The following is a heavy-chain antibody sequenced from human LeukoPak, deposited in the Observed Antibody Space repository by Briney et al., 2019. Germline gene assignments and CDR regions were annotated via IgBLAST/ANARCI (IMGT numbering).Heavy chain of an antibody. V-gene: IGHV4-4*07. Sequence: PSETLSLTCTVSGGSISSYYWSWIRQPAGKGLEWIGRIYTSGSTNYNPSLKSRVTISVDTSKNQFSLKLSSVTAADTAVYYCAREPRRYSGSYYSAFDIWGQGTMVTVSS. CDR1: GGSISSYY. D-gene: IGHD1-26*01. CDR2: IYTSGST. CDR3: AREPRRYSGSYYSAFDI. J-gene: IGHJ3*02.